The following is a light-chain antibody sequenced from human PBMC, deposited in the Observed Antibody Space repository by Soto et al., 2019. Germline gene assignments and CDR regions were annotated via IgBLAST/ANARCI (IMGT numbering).Light chain of an antibody. CDR1: WSVLNPATNKSS. V-gene: IGKV4-1*01. CDR2: WAS. Sequence: EIVLTQFPDSLSVSLGERAAINCKSSWSVLNPATNKSSLAWYQHKPVQPPVLLIHWASVRASGVPDRFSGSGSGTDFSLTISGLQAEDVAVYYCQQFYAVPRTFGPGTSVDIK. J-gene: IGKJ3*01. CDR3: QQFYAVPRT.